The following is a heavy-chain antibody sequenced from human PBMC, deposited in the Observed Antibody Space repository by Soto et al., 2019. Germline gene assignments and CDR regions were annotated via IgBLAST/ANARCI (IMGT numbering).Heavy chain of an antibody. CDR3: AKGTDYYDSSGYYPPAEYFQH. D-gene: IGHD3-22*01. Sequence: GGSLRLSCAASGFTFSSYAMSWVRQAPGKGLEWVSAISGSGGSTYYADSVKGRFTISRDSSKNTLYLQMNSLRAEDTAVYYCAKGTDYYDSSGYYPPAEYFQHWGQGTLVTVSS. J-gene: IGHJ1*01. V-gene: IGHV3-23*01. CDR1: GFTFSSYA. CDR2: ISGSGGST.